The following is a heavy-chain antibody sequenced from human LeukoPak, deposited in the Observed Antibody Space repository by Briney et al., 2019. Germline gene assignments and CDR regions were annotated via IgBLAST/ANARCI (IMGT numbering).Heavy chain of an antibody. D-gene: IGHD3-16*01. CDR1: GGYISTSNYY. Sequence: PSETLSLTCSVSGGYISTSNYYWGWIRQPPGKGLEWIGTIYYSGSTYYNPSLQSRVTISLDTSKNQFSLHVRSVTAVDTATYYCARFFYYDASLPPYSRQGTLVIVSS. J-gene: IGHJ4*02. V-gene: IGHV4-39*01. CDR2: IYYSGST. CDR3: ARFFYYDASLPPY.